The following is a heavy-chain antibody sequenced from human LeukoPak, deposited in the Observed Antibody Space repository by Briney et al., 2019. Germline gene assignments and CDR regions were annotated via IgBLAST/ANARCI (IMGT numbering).Heavy chain of an antibody. D-gene: IGHD4-17*01. CDR2: IYWNDDK. J-gene: IGHJ5*02. V-gene: IGHV2-5*01. CDR1: GLSLSTSGVG. CDR3: AHFSVYGDYVAS. Sequence: SGPTLVKPTQTLTLTCTFSGLSLSTSGVGAGWIRQPPGKALEWLALIYWNDDKRYSPSLKSRLTITKDTSKNQVVLTMTNMDPVDTATYYCAHFSVYGDYVASWGQGTLVTVSS.